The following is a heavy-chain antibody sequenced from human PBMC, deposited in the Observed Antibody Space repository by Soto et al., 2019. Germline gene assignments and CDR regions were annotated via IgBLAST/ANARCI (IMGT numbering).Heavy chain of an antibody. J-gene: IGHJ3*02. CDR3: ARESRCSSTSCMDAFDI. D-gene: IGHD2-2*01. CDR2: IWYDGSNK. Sequence: QVQLVESGGGVVQPGRSLRLSCAASGFTFSSYGMHWVRQAPGKGLEWVAVIWYDGSNKYYADSVKGRFTISRDNSKNTLYLQMNSLRAEDTAVYYCARESRCSSTSCMDAFDIWGQGTMVTVSS. CDR1: GFTFSSYG. V-gene: IGHV3-33*01.